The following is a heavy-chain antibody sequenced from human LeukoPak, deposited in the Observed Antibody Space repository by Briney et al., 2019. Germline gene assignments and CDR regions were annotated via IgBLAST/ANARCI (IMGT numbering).Heavy chain of an antibody. D-gene: IGHD2-2*01. CDR2: IYYSGST. V-gene: IGHV4-31*03. J-gene: IGHJ5*02. CDR3: ARGKSAATRWFDP. Sequence: PSENLSLTCTVSGGSISSGGYYWSWIRQHPGKGLEWIGYIYYSGSTYYNPSLKSRVTISVDTSKNQFSLKLSSVTAADTAVYYCARGKSAATRWFDPWGQGTLVTVSS. CDR1: GGSISSGGYY.